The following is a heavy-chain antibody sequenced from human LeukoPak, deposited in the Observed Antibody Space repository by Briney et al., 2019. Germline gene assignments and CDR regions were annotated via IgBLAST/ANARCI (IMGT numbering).Heavy chain of an antibody. D-gene: IGHD2-15*01. CDR3: AREGGGSCSGGSCFRFDP. CDR1: GFTLTKYY. J-gene: IGHJ5*02. Sequence: GASVKVSCKASGFTLTKYYMHWVRHAPGQGPEWMGAIHPDGGGTSYAPNFQGRVTMTRSTGAVFMELAGLTYDDTAVYYCAREGGGSCSGGSCFRFDPWGQGTLVTVSS. CDR2: IHPDGGGT. V-gene: IGHV1-46*01.